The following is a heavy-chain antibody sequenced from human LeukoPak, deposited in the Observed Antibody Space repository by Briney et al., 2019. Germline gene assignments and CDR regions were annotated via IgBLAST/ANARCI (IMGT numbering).Heavy chain of an antibody. CDR1: GFTVSSNY. Sequence: GGSLRLSCAASGFTVSSNYMNWVRQAPGKGLEWVSAISGSGGSTYYADSVKGRFTISRDNSKNTLYLQMNSLRAEGTAVYYCARARGRFLEWLSEYYFDYWGQGTLVTVSS. CDR3: ARARGRFLEWLSEYYFDY. V-gene: IGHV3-23*01. CDR2: ISGSGGST. D-gene: IGHD3-3*01. J-gene: IGHJ4*02.